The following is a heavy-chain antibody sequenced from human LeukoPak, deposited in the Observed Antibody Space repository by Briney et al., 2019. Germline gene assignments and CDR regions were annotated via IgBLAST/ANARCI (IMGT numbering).Heavy chain of an antibody. CDR3: ARRGGAGIPVNWFDP. V-gene: IGHV4-31*03. Sequence: SETLFLTCTVSGGSISSGGYYWSWIRQHPGKGLEWIGYIYYSGSTYYNPSLKSRVTISVDTSKNQFSLKLSSVTAADTAVYYCARRGGAGIPVNWFDPWGQGTLVTVSS. J-gene: IGHJ5*02. CDR1: GGSISSGGYY. D-gene: IGHD2-2*02. CDR2: IYYSGST.